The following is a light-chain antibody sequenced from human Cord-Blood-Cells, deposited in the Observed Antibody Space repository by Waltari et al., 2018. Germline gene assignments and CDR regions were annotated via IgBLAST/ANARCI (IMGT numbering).Light chain of an antibody. Sequence: EIVMTQSPATLSVSPGERATLSCRASQSVSSNLAWYQQKPGQPPRLLIYCASTRATGIPARFSGSGSGTEFTLTISSLQSEDFAVYYCQQYNNWSLTFGGGTKVEIK. CDR3: QQYNNWSLT. CDR1: QSVSSN. CDR2: CAS. J-gene: IGKJ4*01. V-gene: IGKV3-15*01.